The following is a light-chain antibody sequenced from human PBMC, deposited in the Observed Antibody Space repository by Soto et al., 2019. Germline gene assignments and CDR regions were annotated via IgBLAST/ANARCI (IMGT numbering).Light chain of an antibody. V-gene: IGKV1-27*01. CDR2: GAS. CDR3: QKYNSVPFT. CDR1: QGIGDY. Sequence: DIQMTQSPSSLSASVGDRVTITCRASQGIGDYLAWYQQRPGRVPRLLIFGASTLQSGVQSRFSGSGSGTDFTLTISSLQPEDVATYYCQKYNSVPFTFGPGTKVNIK. J-gene: IGKJ3*01.